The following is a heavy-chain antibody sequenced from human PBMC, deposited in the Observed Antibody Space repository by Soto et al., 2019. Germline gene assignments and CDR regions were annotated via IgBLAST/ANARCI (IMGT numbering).Heavy chain of an antibody. CDR2: IIPIFGTA. D-gene: IGHD4-4*01. CDR3: ASPKNTAYRGEADFDY. V-gene: IGHV1-69*01. CDR1: GGTFSSYA. Sequence: QVQLVQSGAEVKKPGSSVKVSCKASGGTFSSYAISWVRQAPGQGLEWMGGIIPIFGTANYAQKFQGRVTITADESTSTAYMELSSLRSEDTAVYYCASPKNTAYRGEADFDYWGQGTLVTVSS. J-gene: IGHJ4*02.